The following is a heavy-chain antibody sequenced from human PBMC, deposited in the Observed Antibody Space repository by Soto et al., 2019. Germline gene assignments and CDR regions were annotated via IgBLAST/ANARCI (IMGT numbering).Heavy chain of an antibody. CDR3: ARSGWWIQPNRSFEDY. D-gene: IGHD5-18*01. J-gene: IGHJ4*02. Sequence: QVQLVQSGAEVKKPGASVKVSCKASGYTFTSYGISWVRQAPGRGLEWMGWISAYNGNTNYAQKPQGRVTITTDTTPSTADMELRSLRSDDTAVYYCARSGWWIQPNRSFEDYWGEGNLVTVSS. V-gene: IGHV1-18*01. CDR1: GYTFTSYG. CDR2: ISAYNGNT.